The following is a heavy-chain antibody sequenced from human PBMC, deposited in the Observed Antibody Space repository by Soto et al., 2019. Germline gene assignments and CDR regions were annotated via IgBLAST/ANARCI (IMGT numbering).Heavy chain of an antibody. D-gene: IGHD3-16*01. CDR2: ISYDGSNK. CDR3: AKGDYYDYIWGSSAEPGYYMDV. CDR1: GFTFSSYG. Sequence: GGSLRLSCAASGFTFSSYGMHWVRQAPGKGLEWVAVISYDGSNKYYADSVKGRFTISRDNSKNTLYLQMNSLRAEDTAVYYCAKGDYYDYIWGSSAEPGYYMDVWGKGTTVTVSS. V-gene: IGHV3-30*18. J-gene: IGHJ6*03.